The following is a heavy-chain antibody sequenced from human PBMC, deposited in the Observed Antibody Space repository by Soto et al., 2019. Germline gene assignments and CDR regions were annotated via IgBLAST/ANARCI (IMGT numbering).Heavy chain of an antibody. CDR2: INAANGHT. Sequence: QVQVVQSGAEVKRPGASVKVSCKASGYTFTHYAIHWVRQAPGQRPELMGWINAANGHTKYSQTFQGRVTLTRDTSATTAYMELSSPSSEDTAVYYCATQDFESGRSHLDYWGQGTLVTVSS. J-gene: IGHJ4*02. V-gene: IGHV1-3*01. CDR3: ATQDFESGRSHLDY. CDR1: GYTFTHYA. D-gene: IGHD3-10*01.